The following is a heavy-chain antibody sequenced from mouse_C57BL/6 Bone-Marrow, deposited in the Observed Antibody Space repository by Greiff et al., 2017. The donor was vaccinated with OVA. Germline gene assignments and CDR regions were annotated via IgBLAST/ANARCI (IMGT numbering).Heavy chain of an antibody. J-gene: IGHJ1*03. Sequence: VQLQQSGPGMVKPSQSLSLTCTVPGYSITSGYDWHWIRHFPGNKLEWMGYISYSGSTNYNPSLKSRISITHDTSKNHFFLKLNSVTTEDTATYYCAREALPYWYFDVWGTGTTVTVSS. CDR3: AREALPYWYFDV. CDR1: GYSITSGYD. CDR2: ISYSGST. V-gene: IGHV3-1*01.